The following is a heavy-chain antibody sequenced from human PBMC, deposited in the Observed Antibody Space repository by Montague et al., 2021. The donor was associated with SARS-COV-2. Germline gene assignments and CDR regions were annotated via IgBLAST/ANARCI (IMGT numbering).Heavy chain of an antibody. CDR1: GFTFDLYA. J-gene: IGHJ5*02. CDR3: AKESTSVSGNVNCLDT. D-gene: IGHD3-10*01. CDR2: ISGGGHSI. V-gene: IGHV3-23*01. Sequence: SLRLSCAASGFTFDLYAMNWVRQAPGKGLEWVAAISGGGHSIYYADSVKGRFTVSRDNSENTLYLQMSGLGAEDTALYYCAKESTSVSGNVNCLDTWGQGTLVTVSS.